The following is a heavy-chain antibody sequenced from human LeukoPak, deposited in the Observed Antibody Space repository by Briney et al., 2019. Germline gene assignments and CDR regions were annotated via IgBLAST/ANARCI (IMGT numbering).Heavy chain of an antibody. J-gene: IGHJ4*02. CDR2: INGDGSTT. D-gene: IGHD1-26*01. Sequence: GGSLRLSCAASGFTFSIYWMHWVRQAPGKGLVWVSRINGDGSTTNYADSVKGRFSISRDNAKKTLYLQMNSLRVQDTAVYYCARELPFDYWGQGTLVTVSS. CDR3: ARELPFDY. CDR1: GFTFSIYW. V-gene: IGHV3-74*01.